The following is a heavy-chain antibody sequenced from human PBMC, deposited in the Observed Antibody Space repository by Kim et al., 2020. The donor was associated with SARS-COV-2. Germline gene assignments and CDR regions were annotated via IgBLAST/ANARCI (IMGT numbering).Heavy chain of an antibody. CDR2: ISPSGSP. V-gene: IGHV4-59*01. J-gene: IGHJ4*01. D-gene: IGHD3-9*01. Sequence: SETLSLTCAVSGGSISSYHWTWIRQAPGKGLEWVGYISPSGSPKYNPSLKSRITISLETSKNAFSLKLGSLTAADTAVYYCAGGGEFYDILTGLGYWGHGPPVTVSS. CDR1: GGSISSYH. CDR3: AGGGEFYDILTGLGY.